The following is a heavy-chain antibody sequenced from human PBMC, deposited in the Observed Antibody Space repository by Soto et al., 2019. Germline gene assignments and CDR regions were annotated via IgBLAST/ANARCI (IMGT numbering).Heavy chain of an antibody. CDR3: ARSGFYGSGSGSYVFDS. V-gene: IGHV1-18*01. Sequence: QVQLVQSGAEVKKPGASVKVSCQASGYTFSTYGLTWVRQAPGQGLEWMGWISGHGVNSNYAQRLQGRVTVAPDTSTSTAVMERMNLRSDDTAVYYCARSGFYGSGSGSYVFDSGGQGTLVTVSS. D-gene: IGHD3-10*01. CDR2: ISGHGVNS. J-gene: IGHJ4*02. CDR1: GYTFSTYG.